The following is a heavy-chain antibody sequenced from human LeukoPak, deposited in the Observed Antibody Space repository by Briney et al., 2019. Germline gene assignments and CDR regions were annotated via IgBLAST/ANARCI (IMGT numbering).Heavy chain of an antibody. CDR1: GLTFINAW. CDR2: IKSTTDGGTT. J-gene: IGHJ4*02. V-gene: IGHV3-15*01. D-gene: IGHD3-10*01. CDR3: ASFGRNDY. Sequence: GGSLRLSCEVSGLTFINAWMTWVRQAPGKGLEWVGRIKSTTDGGTTDYGAPVKGRFTISRDDSKNTLYLHMNSLKTEDTAVYYCASFGRNDYWGQGTLVTVSS.